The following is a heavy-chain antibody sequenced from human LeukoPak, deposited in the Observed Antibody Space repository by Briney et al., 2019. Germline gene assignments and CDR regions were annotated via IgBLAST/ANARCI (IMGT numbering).Heavy chain of an antibody. CDR1: GYSISSGYY. Sequence: KPSETLSLTCAVSGYSISSGYYWGWIRQPPGKGLEWIGSIYHSGSTYYNPSLKSRVTISVDTSKNQFSLKLSSVTAAGTAVYYCARQGGEVTIYFDYWGQGTLVTVSS. V-gene: IGHV4-38-2*01. D-gene: IGHD3-10*01. J-gene: IGHJ4*02. CDR3: ARQGGEVTIYFDY. CDR2: IYHSGST.